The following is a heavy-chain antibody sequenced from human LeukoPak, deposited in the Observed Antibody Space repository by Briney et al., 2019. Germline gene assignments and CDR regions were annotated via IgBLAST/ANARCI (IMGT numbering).Heavy chain of an antibody. J-gene: IGHJ5*02. Sequence: AGGSLRLSCATSGFTFSHYGMHWVRQAPGKGLEWVAVASPDGRNEDYADSVKGRFIISRDNSKNTVYMQMNSLRAEDTAVYYCARAGQTSSWFGISFDLWGQGTLVTVSS. CDR2: ASPDGRNE. CDR3: ARAGQTSSWFGISFDL. CDR1: GFTFSHYG. V-gene: IGHV3-30*05. D-gene: IGHD6-13*01.